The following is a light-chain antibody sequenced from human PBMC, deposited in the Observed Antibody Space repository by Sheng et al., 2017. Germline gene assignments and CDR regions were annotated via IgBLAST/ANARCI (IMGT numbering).Light chain of an antibody. CDR3: QQYNNWPPYS. Sequence: EIVLTQSPATLSLSLGESATLSCRASQSVSSFLAWYQQKPGQAPRLLIYGASTRVTGIPARFSGSGSGTEFTLTITSLQSEDSAVYYCQQYNNWPPYSFGQGTKLEIK. CDR1: QSVSSF. J-gene: IGKJ2*03. V-gene: IGKV3-15*01. CDR2: GAS.